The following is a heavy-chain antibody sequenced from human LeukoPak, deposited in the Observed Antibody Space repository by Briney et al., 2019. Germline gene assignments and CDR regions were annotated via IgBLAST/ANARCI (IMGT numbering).Heavy chain of an antibody. D-gene: IGHD3-22*01. CDR1: GFTFDDYA. Sequence: GRYLRLSCVASGFTFDDYAIHWVRQAPGKGLEWVSGISWNSGSTGYADSVKGRFTISRDNAKNSLNLQMNSLRADDTALYYCVKGSTYYYDSRGYPGDYWGQGTLVTVSS. J-gene: IGHJ4*02. V-gene: IGHV3-9*01. CDR2: ISWNSGST. CDR3: VKGSTYYYDSRGYPGDY.